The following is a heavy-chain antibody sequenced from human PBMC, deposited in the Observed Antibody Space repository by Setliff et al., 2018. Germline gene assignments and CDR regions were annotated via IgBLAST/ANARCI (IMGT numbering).Heavy chain of an antibody. CDR1: GASVRSHY. CDR3: ASRNSDGGPEYFQH. J-gene: IGHJ1*01. Sequence: PSETLSLTCTVSGASVRSHYWSWIRQSPEKGLKWIGFFFYSGDTKSNPSLKSRVTMSVDTSKNQFSLKLNSVTAADTAVYYCASRNSDGGPEYFQHWGQGALVTVSS. D-gene: IGHD1-26*01. CDR2: FFYSGDT. V-gene: IGHV4-59*02.